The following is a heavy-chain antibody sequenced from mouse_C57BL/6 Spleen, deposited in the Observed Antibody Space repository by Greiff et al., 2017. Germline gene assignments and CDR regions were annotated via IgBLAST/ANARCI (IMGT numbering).Heavy chain of an antibody. CDR3: ARRFSMVTNYLDY. CDR1: GYTFTDYY. Sequence: EVKLQQSGPVLVKPGASVKMSCKASGYTFTDYYMNWVKQSHGKSLEWIGVINPYNGGTSYNQKFKGKATLTVDKSSSTAYMELNSLTSEDSAVYYCARRFSMVTNYLDYWGQGTTLTVSS. J-gene: IGHJ2*01. D-gene: IGHD2-2*01. CDR2: INPYNGGT. V-gene: IGHV1-19*01.